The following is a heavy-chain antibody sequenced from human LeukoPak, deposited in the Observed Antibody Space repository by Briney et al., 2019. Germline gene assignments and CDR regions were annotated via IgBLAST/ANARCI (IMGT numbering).Heavy chain of an antibody. V-gene: IGHV3-23*01. D-gene: IGHD2-2*01. CDR1: GFTSSDYT. Sequence: PGGSLRLSCAASGFTSSDYTMNSVRQSPGKGLEWVSGISVSDDSTYYADSVKGRFTISRDTSNNMLYLQMNSLRAEDTAVYYCARDRYCVSTNCPYDCWGQGTPVTVSS. CDR3: ARDRYCVSTNCPYDC. J-gene: IGHJ4*02. CDR2: ISVSDDST.